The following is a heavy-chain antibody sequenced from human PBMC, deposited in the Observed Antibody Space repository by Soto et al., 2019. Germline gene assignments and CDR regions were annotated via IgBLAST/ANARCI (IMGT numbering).Heavy chain of an antibody. D-gene: IGHD2-15*01. Sequence: QVQLVESGGGLVKPGGSLRLSCAASGFTFSDYYMSWIRQVPGKGLEWVSYISSSSSYTNYADSVKGRFTISRDNAKNSLYLQMNSLRAEDTAVYYCARDRYCSGGSCSYLYYYYGMDVWGQGTTVTVSS. CDR2: ISSSSSYT. J-gene: IGHJ6*02. CDR1: GFTFSDYY. CDR3: ARDRYCSGGSCSYLYYYYGMDV. V-gene: IGHV3-11*06.